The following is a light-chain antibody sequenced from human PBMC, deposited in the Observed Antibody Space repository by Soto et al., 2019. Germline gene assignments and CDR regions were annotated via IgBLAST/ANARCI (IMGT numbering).Light chain of an antibody. CDR2: EVS. CDR1: QRVNKY. CDR3: AQRSNWPPIFT. Sequence: EIVLTQSPATLSLSPGESATLSCRASQRVNKYLAWYQQKPGQAPRLLIYEVSNRAAGIPARFSGSGSGTDFTLTISSLEPEDFAVYYCAQRSNWPPIFTFGPGTKVDIK. J-gene: IGKJ3*01. V-gene: IGKV3-11*01.